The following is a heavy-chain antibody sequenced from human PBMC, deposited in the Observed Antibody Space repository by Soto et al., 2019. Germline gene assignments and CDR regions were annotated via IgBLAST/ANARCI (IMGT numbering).Heavy chain of an antibody. Sequence: QVQLVQSGAEVKKPGSSVKVSCKASGGTFSSYAISWVRQALGQGLDWMGGIIPIFGTANYAQKFQGRVTITADESTSTAYMELSSLRSEDTAVYYCARIVVVPAAIHLYGMDVWGQGTTVTVSS. CDR3: ARIVVVPAAIHLYGMDV. J-gene: IGHJ6*02. D-gene: IGHD2-2*02. CDR1: GGTFSSYA. V-gene: IGHV1-69*01. CDR2: IIPIFGTA.